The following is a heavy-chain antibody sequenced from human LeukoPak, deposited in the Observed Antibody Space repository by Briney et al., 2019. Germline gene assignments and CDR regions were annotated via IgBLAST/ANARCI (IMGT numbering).Heavy chain of an antibody. CDR1: GGSISSSSYY. V-gene: IGHV4-39*01. CDR2: IYYNGST. Sequence: SETLSLTCTVSGGSISSSSYYSGWIRQPPGKGLEWIGRIYYNGSTYYNPSLKSRVPISVDTSKNQFSLKLSSVTAADTAVYYCASRSQKYYYLAFDIWGQETMVTVSS. J-gene: IGHJ3*02. D-gene: IGHD3-10*01. CDR3: ASRSQKYYYLAFDI.